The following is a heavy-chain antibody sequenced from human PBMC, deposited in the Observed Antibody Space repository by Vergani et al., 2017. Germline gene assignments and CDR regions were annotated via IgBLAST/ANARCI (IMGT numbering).Heavy chain of an antibody. D-gene: IGHD2-2*01. J-gene: IGHJ6*02. CDR2: ISSSSSTI. Sequence: EVQLVESGGGLVQPGGSLRLSCAASGFTFSSYSMNWVRQAPGKGLEWVSYISSSSSTIYYADSVKGRFTISRDNAKNSLYLQMNRLRAEDTAVYYCARYQSRLSETYGMDVWGQGTTVTVSS. CDR1: GFTFSSYS. CDR3: ARYQSRLSETYGMDV. V-gene: IGHV3-48*01.